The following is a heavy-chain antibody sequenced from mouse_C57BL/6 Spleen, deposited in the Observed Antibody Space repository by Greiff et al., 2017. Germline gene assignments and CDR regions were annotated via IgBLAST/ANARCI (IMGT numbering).Heavy chain of an antibody. CDR2: IDPENGDT. J-gene: IGHJ4*01. CDR3: TNYYYGSSYAMGY. D-gene: IGHD1-1*01. V-gene: IGHV14-4*01. Sequence: VQLQQSGAELVRPGASVKLSCTASGFNIKDDYMHWVKQRPEQGLEWIGWIDPENGDTEYASKFQGKATITADTSSNTAYLQLSSLTSEDTAVYYCTNYYYGSSYAMGYWGQGTSVTVSS. CDR1: GFNIKDDY.